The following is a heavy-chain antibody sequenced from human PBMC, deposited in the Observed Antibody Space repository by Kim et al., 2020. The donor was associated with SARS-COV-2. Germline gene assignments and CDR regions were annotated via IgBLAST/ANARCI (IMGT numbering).Heavy chain of an antibody. Sequence: GESLKISCKGSGYSFTSYWIGWVRQMPGKGLEWMGIIYPGDSDTRYSPSFQGQVTISADKSISTAYLQWSSLKASDTAMYYCARTGAQAVAHTNWFDPWGQGTLVTVSS. D-gene: IGHD6-19*01. V-gene: IGHV5-51*01. CDR2: IYPGDSDT. CDR3: ARTGAQAVAHTNWFDP. J-gene: IGHJ5*02. CDR1: GYSFTSYW.